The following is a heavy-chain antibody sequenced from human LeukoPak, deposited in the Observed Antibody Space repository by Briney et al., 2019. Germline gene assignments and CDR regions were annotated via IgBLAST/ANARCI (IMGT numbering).Heavy chain of an antibody. CDR3: ARDYGIAVAGTFDP. CDR1: GYTFPIYG. J-gene: IGHJ5*02. D-gene: IGHD6-19*01. CDR2: ISAYNGNT. V-gene: IGHV1-18*01. Sequence: GASVTVSFKASGYTFPIYGIGWVRLAPGQGLEWMGWISAYNGNTNYAQKLQGRVTMTTDTSTSTAYMELRSLRSDDTAVYYCARDYGIAVAGTFDPWGQGTLVTVSS.